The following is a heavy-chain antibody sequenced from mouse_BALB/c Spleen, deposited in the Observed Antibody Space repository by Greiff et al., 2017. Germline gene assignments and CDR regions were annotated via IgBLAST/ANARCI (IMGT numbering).Heavy chain of an antibody. CDR3: ARTTAFDY. CDR1: GFTFSSYA. CDR2: ISSGGST. Sequence: EVKLVESGGGLVKPGGSLKLSCAASGFTFSSYAMSWVRQTPEKRLEWVASISSGGSTYYPDSVKGRFTISRDNARNILYLQMSSLRSEDTAMYYCARTTAFDYWGQGTTLTVSS. D-gene: IGHD1-2*01. J-gene: IGHJ2*01. V-gene: IGHV5-6-5*01.